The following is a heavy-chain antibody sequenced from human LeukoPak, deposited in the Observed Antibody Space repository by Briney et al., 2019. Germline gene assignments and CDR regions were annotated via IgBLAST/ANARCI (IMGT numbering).Heavy chain of an antibody. CDR1: GYTFTGYY. V-gene: IGHV1-2*02. J-gene: IGHJ5*02. CDR3: ARSGSYAYDWFDP. CDR2: INPNSGGT. Sequence: ASVKVSCKASGYTFTGYYLHWVRQAPGQGLEWMGWINPNSGGTNYAHKFQGRVTVTRDTSICTAYMELSRLRSDDTAVYYCARSGSYAYDWFDPWGQGTLVTVSS. D-gene: IGHD1-26*01.